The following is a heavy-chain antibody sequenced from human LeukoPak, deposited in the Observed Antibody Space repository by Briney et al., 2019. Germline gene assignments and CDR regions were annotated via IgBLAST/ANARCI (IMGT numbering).Heavy chain of an antibody. CDR1: GYTFTSYD. V-gene: IGHV1-8*01. CDR2: MNPSSGDT. J-gene: IGHJ4*02. D-gene: IGHD3-10*01. Sequence: ASVKVSCKASGYTFTSYDMNWVRQATGQGLEWMGWMNPSSGDTGYAQKFQGRVTMTRNTSISTAYMELSSLRSEDTAVYYCARGPFYGSGKEDYWGQGTLVTVSS. CDR3: ARGPFYGSGKEDY.